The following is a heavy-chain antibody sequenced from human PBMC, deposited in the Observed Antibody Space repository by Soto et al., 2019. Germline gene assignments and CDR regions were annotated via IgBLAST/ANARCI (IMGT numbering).Heavy chain of an antibody. CDR3: ARFSWYDGDSITTYYMDF. CDR1: GDSISSRSYY. J-gene: IGHJ6*03. Sequence: LQESGPGLVKPSETLSLTCSVFGDSISSRSYYWAWIRRPPGMGLEWIASISYTGNTYYNPSLTSRAAISGDTSKNQFSLKLSFVTAADTAVYYCARFSWYDGDSITTYYMDFWGNGATVTVSS. CDR2: ISYTGNT. D-gene: IGHD6-13*01. V-gene: IGHV4-39*01.